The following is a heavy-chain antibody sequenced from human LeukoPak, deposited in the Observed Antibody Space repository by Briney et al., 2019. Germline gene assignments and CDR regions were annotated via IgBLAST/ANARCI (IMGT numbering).Heavy chain of an antibody. D-gene: IGHD1-14*01. CDR3: AKGTNGEQPIDY. Sequence: PGGSLRLSCAASGFTFSSYGMHWVRQAPGKGLEWVAVISYDGSNKYYADSVKGRFTISRDNSKSTLYLQMNSLRAEDTAVYYCAKGTNGEQPIDYWGQGTLVTVSS. CDR1: GFTFSSYG. CDR2: ISYDGSNK. V-gene: IGHV3-30*18. J-gene: IGHJ4*02.